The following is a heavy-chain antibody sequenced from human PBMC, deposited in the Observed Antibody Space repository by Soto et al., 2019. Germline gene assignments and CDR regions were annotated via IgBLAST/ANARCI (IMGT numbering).Heavy chain of an antibody. CDR3: ARKPSLDPHYYGMDV. CDR1: GYSFTRYW. D-gene: IGHD2-2*01. J-gene: IGHJ6*02. Sequence: PGESLKISCKGSGYSFTRYWIGWVRQMPGKGLEWMGIIYPGDSDTRYSPSFQGQVTISPDRTIDTAYPPCNRLKTSDTAMDYCARKPSLDPHYYGMDVWGQGTPVTVSS. CDR2: IYPGDSDT. V-gene: IGHV5-51*01.